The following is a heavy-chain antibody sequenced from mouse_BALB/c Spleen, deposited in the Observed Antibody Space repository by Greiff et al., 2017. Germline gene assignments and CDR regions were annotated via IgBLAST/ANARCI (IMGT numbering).Heavy chain of an antibody. J-gene: IGHJ2*01. Sequence: QVQLKESGAELVRPGSSVKISCKASGYAFSSYWMNWVKQRPGQGLEWIGQIYPGDGDTNYNGKFKGKATLTADKSSSTAYMQLSSLTSEDSAVYFCASNYFDYWGQGTTLTVSS. V-gene: IGHV1-80*01. CDR1: GYAFSSYW. CDR2: IYPGDGDT. CDR3: ASNYFDY.